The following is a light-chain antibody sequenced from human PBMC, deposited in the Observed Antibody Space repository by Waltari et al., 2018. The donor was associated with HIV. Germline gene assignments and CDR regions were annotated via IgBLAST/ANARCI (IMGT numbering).Light chain of an antibody. Sequence: QSALTQPASVSGSPGQSITISCTGTSSDVGGYNYVSWYQQHPGTAPKLMIYDVSKRPSGVSNRFAGSKSGNTGSLTISGLQAEDEADYYCSSYTSSSTWVFGGGTKLTVL. CDR3: SSYTSSSTWV. V-gene: IGLV2-14*01. CDR2: DVS. J-gene: IGLJ3*02. CDR1: SSDVGGYNY.